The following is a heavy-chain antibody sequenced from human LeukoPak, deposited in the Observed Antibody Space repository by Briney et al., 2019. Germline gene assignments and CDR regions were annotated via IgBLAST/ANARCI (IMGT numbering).Heavy chain of an antibody. Sequence: GESLKISCKGSGSSFTSYWIGWVRQMPGKGLEWMGIIYPGDSDTRYSPFFQGQVTISADKSISTAYLQWSSLKASDTAMYYCARHRYCSSTSCYAFDYWGQGTLVTVSS. D-gene: IGHD2-2*01. CDR1: GSSFTSYW. V-gene: IGHV5-51*01. J-gene: IGHJ4*02. CDR2: IYPGDSDT. CDR3: ARHRYCSSTSCYAFDY.